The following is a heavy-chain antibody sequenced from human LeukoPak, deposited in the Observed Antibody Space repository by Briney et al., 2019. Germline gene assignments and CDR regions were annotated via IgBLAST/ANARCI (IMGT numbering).Heavy chain of an antibody. CDR3: AREDQQDAFDI. CDR1: GFTFSIYT. J-gene: IGHJ3*02. CDR2: ISSYSSYK. D-gene: IGHD1/OR15-1a*01. Sequence: GGSLRLSCAASGFTFSIYTMNWVRQPPGKGLEWVSSISSYSSYKYYADSLKGRFTISRDNAKNSLYLQMNSLRAEDTAVYYCAREDQQDAFDIWGQGTMVTVSS. V-gene: IGHV3-21*01.